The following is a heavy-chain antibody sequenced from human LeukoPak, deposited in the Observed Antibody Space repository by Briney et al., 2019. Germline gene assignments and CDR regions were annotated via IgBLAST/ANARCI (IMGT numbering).Heavy chain of an antibody. CDR2: INTDGSST. CDR1: GFTFSSYW. V-gene: IGHV3-74*01. CDR3: ARGGSPSLGGRGTY. D-gene: IGHD3-16*01. Sequence: GGSLRLSCAASGFTFSSYWMHWVRQAPGKGLVWVSRINTDGSSTSYADSVKGRFTISRDNAKSTLYLQMNSLRAEDTAVYYCARGGSPSLGGRGTYWGQGTLVTVSS. J-gene: IGHJ4*02.